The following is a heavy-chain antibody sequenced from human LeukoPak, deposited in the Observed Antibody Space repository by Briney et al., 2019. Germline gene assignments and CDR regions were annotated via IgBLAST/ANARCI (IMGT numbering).Heavy chain of an antibody. D-gene: IGHD3-10*01. Sequence: SETLSLTCAVYGGSFSGYYWSWIRQPPGKGLEWIGEINHSGSTNYNPSLKSRVTISVDTSKNQFSLKLSSVTATDTAVYYCARSATPHLWFGEDPNWFDPWGQGTLVTVSS. CDR3: ARSATPHLWFGEDPNWFDP. CDR2: INHSGST. CDR1: GGSFSGYY. V-gene: IGHV4-34*01. J-gene: IGHJ5*02.